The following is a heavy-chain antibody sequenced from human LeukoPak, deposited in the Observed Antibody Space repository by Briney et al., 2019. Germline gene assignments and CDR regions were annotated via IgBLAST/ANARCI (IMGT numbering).Heavy chain of an antibody. Sequence: ASVKVSCKASGYTFTSYYMHWVRQAPGQGLEWMGIINPSGGSTSYAQKFQGRVTMTRDTSTSTVYMELSSLRSEDTAVYYCAIGSTRITIFGVAANYFGYWGQGTLVTVSS. CDR2: INPSGGST. J-gene: IGHJ4*02. CDR3: AIGSTRITIFGVAANYFGY. D-gene: IGHD3-3*01. V-gene: IGHV1-46*01. CDR1: GYTFTSYY.